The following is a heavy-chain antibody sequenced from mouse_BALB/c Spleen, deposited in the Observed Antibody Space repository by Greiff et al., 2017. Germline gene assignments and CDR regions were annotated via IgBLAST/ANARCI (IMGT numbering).Heavy chain of an antibody. J-gene: IGHJ2*01. CDR2: ISDGGSYT. CDR3: ARRGYGSLFDY. Sequence: EVMLVESGGGLVKPGGSLKLSCAASGFTFSDYYMYWVRQTPEKRLEWVATISDGGSYTYYPDSVKGRFTISRDNAKNNLYLQMSSLKSEDTAMYYCARRGYGSLFDYWGQGTTLTVSS. CDR1: GFTFSDYY. D-gene: IGHD1-1*01. V-gene: IGHV5-4*02.